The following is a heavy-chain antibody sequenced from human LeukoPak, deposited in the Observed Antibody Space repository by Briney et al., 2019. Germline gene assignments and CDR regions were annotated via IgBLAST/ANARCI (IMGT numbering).Heavy chain of an antibody. CDR2: IYTSGST. CDR3: ALEGDY. J-gene: IGHJ4*02. CDR1: GGSFSGYY. Sequence: SETLSLTCAVYGGSFSGYYWSWIRQPAGKGLEWIGRIYTSGSTNYNPSLKSRVTISVDTSKNQFSLKLSSVTAADTAVYYCALEGDYWGQGTLVTVSS. V-gene: IGHV4-59*10.